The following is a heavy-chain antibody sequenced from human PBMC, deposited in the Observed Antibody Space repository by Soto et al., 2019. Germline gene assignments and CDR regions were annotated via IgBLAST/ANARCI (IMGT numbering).Heavy chain of an antibody. Sequence: QITLKESGPTRVKPTQTLTLTCTFSGFSLSTSGVGVGWIRQPPGKALEWLVVIYWDDDKRYSPSLQNRLTITKDTSNNQVVLTLTNLDPVDTATYYCAHRSLSSWTYWDGGYFDYWGQGTLVTVSS. CDR2: IYWDDDK. V-gene: IGHV2-5*02. CDR3: AHRSLSSWTYWDGGYFDY. CDR1: GFSLSTSGVG. D-gene: IGHD1-26*01. J-gene: IGHJ4*02.